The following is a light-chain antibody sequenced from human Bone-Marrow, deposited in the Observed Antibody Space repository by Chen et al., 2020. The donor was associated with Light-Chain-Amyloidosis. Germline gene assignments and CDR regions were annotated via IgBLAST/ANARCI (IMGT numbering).Light chain of an antibody. CDR1: DLPTKY. Sequence: SYELTQQPSVSGSPGQTARITCSGDDLPTKYAYWYQQNPGQAPVLVIHRDTERPSGISERLSGSSSGTTATWTISGVQAEDEADYHCQSADSSGTYEVIFGGGTKLTVL. J-gene: IGLJ2*01. CDR2: RDT. V-gene: IGLV3-25*03. CDR3: QSADSSGTYEVI.